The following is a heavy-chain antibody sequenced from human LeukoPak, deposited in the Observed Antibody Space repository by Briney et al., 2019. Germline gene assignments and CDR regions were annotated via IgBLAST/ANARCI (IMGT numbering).Heavy chain of an antibody. CDR2: IIPIFGTA. J-gene: IGHJ3*02. Sequence: GASVKVSCKASGGTFSSYAISWVQQAPGQGLEWMGGIIPIFGTANYAQKFQGRVTITADESTSTAYMELSSLRSEDTAVYYCAREGASMDAFDIWGQGTMVTVSS. D-gene: IGHD3-3*02. CDR1: GGTFSSYA. V-gene: IGHV1-69*13. CDR3: AREGASMDAFDI.